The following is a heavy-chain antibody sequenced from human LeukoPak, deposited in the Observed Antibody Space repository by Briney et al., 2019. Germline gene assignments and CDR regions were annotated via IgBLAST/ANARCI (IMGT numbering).Heavy chain of an antibody. D-gene: IGHD6-19*01. CDR2: ISYSGRT. CDR1: GGSISSYY. CDR3: ARDRGSGWYVY. J-gene: IGHJ4*02. Sequence: KTSETLSLTCTVSGGSISSYYWSWIRQPPGKGQEWIDYISYSGRTNYNPSLKSRVTISVDTSKNQFSLKLSSVTAADTAVYYCARDRGSGWYVYWGQGTLVTVSS. V-gene: IGHV4-59*12.